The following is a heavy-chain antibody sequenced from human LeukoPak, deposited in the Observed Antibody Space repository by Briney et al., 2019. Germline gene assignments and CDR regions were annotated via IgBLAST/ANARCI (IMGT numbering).Heavy chain of an antibody. J-gene: IGHJ4*02. CDR1: GLTFSSYV. CDR2: ISGTGGST. Sequence: GGSLRLSCTASGLTFSSYVMSWVRQAPGKGLEWVSTISGTGGSTFYADSVKGRFTISRDNSKSTMYLQMNSLRAEDTATYYCSPPRGDSSGYYYVYWGQGTLVTVSS. D-gene: IGHD3-22*01. CDR3: SPPRGDSSGYYYVY. V-gene: IGHV3-23*01.